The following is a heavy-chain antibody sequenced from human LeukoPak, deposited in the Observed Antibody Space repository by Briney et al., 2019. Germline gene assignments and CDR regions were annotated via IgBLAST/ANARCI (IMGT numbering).Heavy chain of an antibody. CDR2: IHYSGST. Sequence: NPSETLSLTCTVSGGSISSSSYYWGWIRQPPGKGLEWIGYIHYSGSTYYNPSLKSRVTISVDTSKNQFSLKLSSVTAADTAVYYCAREPVAGTRRLQYAFDIWGQGTMVTVSS. V-gene: IGHV4-39*02. CDR1: GGSISSSSYY. D-gene: IGHD6-19*01. J-gene: IGHJ3*02. CDR3: AREPVAGTRRLQYAFDI.